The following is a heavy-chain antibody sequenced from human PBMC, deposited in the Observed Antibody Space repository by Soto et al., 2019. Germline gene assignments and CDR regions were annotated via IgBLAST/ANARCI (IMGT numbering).Heavy chain of an antibody. CDR1: GFTFSSYG. CDR3: AKDRVVVVPAAIGYGMDV. J-gene: IGHJ6*02. D-gene: IGHD2-2*01. Sequence: QVQLVESGGGVVQPGRSLRLSCAASGFTFSSYGMHWVRQAPGKGLEWVAVISYDGSNKYYADSVKGRFTISRDNSKNTPYLQMNSLRAEDTAVYYCAKDRVVVVPAAIGYGMDVWGQGTTVTVSS. V-gene: IGHV3-30*18. CDR2: ISYDGSNK.